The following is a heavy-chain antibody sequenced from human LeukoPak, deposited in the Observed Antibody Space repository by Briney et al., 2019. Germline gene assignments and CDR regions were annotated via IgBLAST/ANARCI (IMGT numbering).Heavy chain of an antibody. V-gene: IGHV3-23*01. D-gene: IGHD6-19*01. J-gene: IGHJ4*02. CDR3: AKARNAVAGTGYYFDN. CDR2: ISGSGGSS. CDR1: GFTFSSYA. Sequence: PGGSLRLSCAASGFTFSSYAMSWVRQAPGKGLEWVSAISGSGGSSYYADSVKGRFTISRDNSKNSLYLQMNSLRAEDTAFYYCAKARNAVAGTGYYFDNWGQGTLVTVSS.